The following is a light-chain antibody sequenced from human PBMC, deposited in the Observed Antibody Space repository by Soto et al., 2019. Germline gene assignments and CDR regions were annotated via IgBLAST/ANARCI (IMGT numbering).Light chain of an antibody. CDR3: TSFASTSSLYV. CDR2: EVT. J-gene: IGLJ1*01. CDR1: GSDIAGYNY. Sequence: QSALTQPASVSGSFGQSITISCTGTGSDIAGYNYISWYQQLPGKAPKLMIYEVTIRPSGISNRSSGSKSGNTASLTISGLQAEDEADYYCTSFASTSSLYVFGTGTKVTVL. V-gene: IGLV2-14*01.